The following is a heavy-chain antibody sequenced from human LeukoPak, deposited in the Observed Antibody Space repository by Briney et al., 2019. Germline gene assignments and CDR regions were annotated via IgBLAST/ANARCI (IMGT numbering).Heavy chain of an antibody. V-gene: IGHV1-2*02. Sequence: ASVKVSCKASGYTFTGYYMHWVRQAPGQGLEWMGWINPNSGGTNYAQKFQGRVTMTRDTSISTAYMELSRLRADDTAVYYCARGNPGTYYYDSSGYSDFDYWGQGTLVTVSS. CDR1: GYTFTGYY. D-gene: IGHD3-22*01. CDR2: INPNSGGT. CDR3: ARGNPGTYYYDSSGYSDFDY. J-gene: IGHJ4*02.